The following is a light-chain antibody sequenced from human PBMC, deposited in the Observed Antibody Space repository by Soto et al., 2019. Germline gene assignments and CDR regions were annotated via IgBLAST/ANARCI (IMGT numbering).Light chain of an antibody. J-gene: IGKJ2*01. Sequence: DIVMTQSPDSLAVALGERATINCKSSQTVLHSPNNKNYLVWYQQKPGQPPKLLIYWASTRESGVPDRFSGSGSGTDFTLTISSLQAEDVAVYYCQQYYTSPITFGQGTKLEI. CDR2: WAS. V-gene: IGKV4-1*01. CDR1: QTVLHSPNNKNY. CDR3: QQYYTSPIT.